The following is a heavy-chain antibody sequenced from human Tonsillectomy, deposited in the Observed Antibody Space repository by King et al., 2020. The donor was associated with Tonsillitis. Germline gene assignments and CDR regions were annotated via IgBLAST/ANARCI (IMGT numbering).Heavy chain of an antibody. CDR3: ASSTSIHYYGANSEFSSAEYFHH. CDR2: ISSSTTYI. Sequence: VQLVASGGGLVTPGGSLRLSSAASGFTFSSYTMNWVRQAPGKGLEWVSSISSSTTYIYYADSVKGRSTISRDNAKNSLYLHMSSLRAEDTAVYYCASSTSIHYYGANSEFSSAEYFHHWGQGTLVTVSS. J-gene: IGHJ1*01. D-gene: IGHD4-23*01. CDR1: GFTFSSYT. V-gene: IGHV3-21*01.